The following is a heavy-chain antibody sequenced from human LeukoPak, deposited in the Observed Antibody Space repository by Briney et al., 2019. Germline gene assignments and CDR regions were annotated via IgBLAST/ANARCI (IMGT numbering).Heavy chain of an antibody. D-gene: IGHD2-21*02. V-gene: IGHV1-69*13. Sequence: SVKVSCKASGGTFNSYAISWVRQAPGQGLEWMGGIIPIFGTANYAQKFQGRVTITADESTSTAYMELSSLRSEDTAVYYCARDPLPAYCGGDCYSSNDYWGQGTLVTVSS. J-gene: IGHJ4*02. CDR3: ARDPLPAYCGGDCYSSNDY. CDR1: GGTFNSYA. CDR2: IIPIFGTA.